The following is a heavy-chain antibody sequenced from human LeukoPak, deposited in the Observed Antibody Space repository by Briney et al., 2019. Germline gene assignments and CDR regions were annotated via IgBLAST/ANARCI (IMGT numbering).Heavy chain of an antibody. CDR3: ARRGGKNYGDYVLYYDYMDV. J-gene: IGHJ6*03. Sequence: GASVKVSCKASGYTFTSYGITWVRQAPGQGLEWLGWISAYNGNTNYAQKFQGRVTMTTDTSTSTAYMELRSLRSDDTAVYYCARRGGKNYGDYVLYYDYMDVWGKGTTVTISS. CDR1: GYTFTSYG. V-gene: IGHV1-18*01. CDR2: ISAYNGNT. D-gene: IGHD4-17*01.